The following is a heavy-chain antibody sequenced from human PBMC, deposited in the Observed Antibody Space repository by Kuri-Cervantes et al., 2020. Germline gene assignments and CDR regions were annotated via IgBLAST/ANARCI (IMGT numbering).Heavy chain of an antibody. D-gene: IGHD6-13*01. Sequence: LRLSCAVSGGSISSGGYSWSWIRQPPGKGLEWIGYIYHSGSTYYNPSLKSRVTISVDRSKNQFSLKLSSVTAADTAVYYCARDQQLHNWFDPWGQGTLVTVSS. CDR3: ARDQQLHNWFDP. CDR2: IYHSGST. CDR1: GGSISSGGYS. V-gene: IGHV4-30-2*01. J-gene: IGHJ5*02.